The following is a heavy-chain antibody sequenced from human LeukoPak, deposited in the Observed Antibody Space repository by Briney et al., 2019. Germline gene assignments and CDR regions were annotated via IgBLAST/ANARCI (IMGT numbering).Heavy chain of an antibody. D-gene: IGHD5-18*01. Sequence: SETLSLTCAVYGGSFSDYYWSWIRQPPGKGLEWIGEINHSGSTNYNPSLKSRVTISVDTSKNQFSLKLSSVTAADTAVYYCARGVIQLSTDALDIWGQGTMVTVSS. CDR1: GGSFSDYY. J-gene: IGHJ3*02. V-gene: IGHV4-34*01. CDR3: ARGVIQLSTDALDI. CDR2: INHSGST.